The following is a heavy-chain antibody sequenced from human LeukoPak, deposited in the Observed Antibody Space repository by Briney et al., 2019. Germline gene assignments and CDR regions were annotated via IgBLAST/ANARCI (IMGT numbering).Heavy chain of an antibody. V-gene: IGHV3-11*04. D-gene: IGHD6-13*01. Sequence: GGSLGLSCEASGLPFIDYDRSGIGRAPGKGLEGGSYIGGDGGSRAYSDSVKGRFTISRDNGKNSLYLQISSLGADDTAMYYCARVGSTAAAGSVDYWGQGTLVTVSS. CDR2: IGGDGGSR. J-gene: IGHJ4*02. CDR3: ARVGSTAAAGSVDY. CDR1: GLPFIDYD.